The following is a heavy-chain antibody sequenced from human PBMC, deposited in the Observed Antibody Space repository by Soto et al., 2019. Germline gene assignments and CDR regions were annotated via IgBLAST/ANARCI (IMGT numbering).Heavy chain of an antibody. J-gene: IGHJ5*02. CDR3: ARDQGLLSNWFDP. CDR2: INPNSGGT. CDR1: GYTFTGYY. V-gene: IGHV1-2*04. Sequence: ASVKVSCKASGYTFTGYYMHWVRQAPGQGLEWMGWINPNSGGTNYAQKFQGWVTMTRDTSISTAYMELSRLRSDDTAVYYCARDQGLLSNWFDPWGQGTLVTVSS. D-gene: IGHD2-15*01.